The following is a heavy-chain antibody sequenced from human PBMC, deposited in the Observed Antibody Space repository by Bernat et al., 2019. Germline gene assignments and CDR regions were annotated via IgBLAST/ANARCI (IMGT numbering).Heavy chain of an antibody. Sequence: EVQLVESGGGLVQPGGSLRLSCAASGVTFSSYAMSWVRQAPGKGLEWVSGISGSGGSTDYADSVKGRFTISRDNSKNMLYLQMNSLRAEDTAVYYCAKEGPYRNYDTRSLNWFDPWDQGTLVTVSS. CDR1: GVTFSSYA. CDR2: ISGSGGST. J-gene: IGHJ5*02. V-gene: IGHV3-23*04. D-gene: IGHD4-11*01. CDR3: AKEGPYRNYDTRSLNWFDP.